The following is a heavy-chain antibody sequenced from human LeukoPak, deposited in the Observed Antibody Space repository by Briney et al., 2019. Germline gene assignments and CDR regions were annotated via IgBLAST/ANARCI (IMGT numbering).Heavy chain of an antibody. J-gene: IGHJ4*02. CDR3: ARDGLWGSYGFHYFDY. CDR2: IYYSGST. V-gene: IGHV4-39*07. Sequence: SETLSLTCTVSGGSISSSSYYWGWIRQPPGKGLEWIGSIYYSGSTYYNPSLESRVTISVDTSKNQFSLKLSSVTAADTAVYYCARDGLWGSYGFHYFDYWGQGTLVTVSS. D-gene: IGHD3-16*02. CDR1: GGSISSSSYY.